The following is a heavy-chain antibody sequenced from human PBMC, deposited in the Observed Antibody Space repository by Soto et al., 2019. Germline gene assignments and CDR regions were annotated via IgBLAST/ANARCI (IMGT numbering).Heavy chain of an antibody. V-gene: IGHV4-30-4*01. Sequence: SETLSLTCNVSGGPIKTGDYYWSWIRQPPGKGLEWIGYVFYSGATNYSPSLKSRAAISMDTSKNQFSLSLTPVTAADTAVYYCARAGFSYGHLLFWGQGIRVTVSS. CDR1: GGPIKTGDYY. D-gene: IGHD3-10*01. CDR3: ARAGFSYGHLLF. CDR2: VFYSGAT. J-gene: IGHJ4*02.